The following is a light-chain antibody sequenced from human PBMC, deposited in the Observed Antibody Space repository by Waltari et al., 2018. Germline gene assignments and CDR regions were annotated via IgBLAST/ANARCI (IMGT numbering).Light chain of an antibody. Sequence: DIVMTQSPDSLTASLGERATINCKSSRNILYSSNNKNHLAWYQQKPGQPPKLLIYWASIRESGVPDRFSGSGSGTDFTLTISSLQPEDVAVYYCQQYYTTPPYTFGQGTKLEIK. J-gene: IGKJ2*01. CDR2: WAS. CDR1: RNILYSSNNKNH. V-gene: IGKV4-1*01. CDR3: QQYYTTPPYT.